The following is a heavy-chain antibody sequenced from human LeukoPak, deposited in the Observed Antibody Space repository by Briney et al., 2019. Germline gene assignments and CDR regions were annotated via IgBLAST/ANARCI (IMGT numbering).Heavy chain of an antibody. CDR2: IYSSGST. V-gene: IGHV4-4*07. CDR3: ARSPRSAITMVRGVIIVWFDP. D-gene: IGHD3-10*01. Sequence: SESLSLTCTVSGGSISSYYWNWIRQPAGKGLEWSGRIYSSGSTNYNPSLKSRVTMSVDTSKNQFSLKLSSVTAADTAVYYCARSPRSAITMVRGVIIVWFDPWGQGTLVTVSS. J-gene: IGHJ5*02. CDR1: GGSISSYY.